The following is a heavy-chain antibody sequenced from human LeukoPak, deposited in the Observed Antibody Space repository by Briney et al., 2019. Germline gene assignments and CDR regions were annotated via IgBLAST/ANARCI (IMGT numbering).Heavy chain of an antibody. CDR1: GGSFSGYY. D-gene: IGHD3-3*01. V-gene: IGHV4-34*01. Sequence: SETLSLTCAVYGGSFSGYYWSWIRQPPGKGLEWIGEINHSGSTNYNPSLKSRVTISADTSKNQFSLKLSSVTAADTAVYYCARPLRFLEFNWFDPWGQGTLVTVSS. CDR2: INHSGST. J-gene: IGHJ5*02. CDR3: ARPLRFLEFNWFDP.